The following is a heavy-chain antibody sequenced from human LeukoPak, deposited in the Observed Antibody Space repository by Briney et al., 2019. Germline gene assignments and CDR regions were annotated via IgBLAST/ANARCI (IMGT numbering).Heavy chain of an antibody. CDR1: GFTFSSYS. D-gene: IGHD3-10*01. CDR3: AKDGVWIGEKKANMDV. V-gene: IGHV3-21*04. Sequence: GGSLRLSCAASGFTFSSYSMHWVRQAPGKGRGWVSSIITSSSDIYDADSVKGRFTISRDNAKNQLYLQMNSLRAEDTAVYYCAKDGVWIGEKKANMDVWGKGTTLSIPS. CDR2: IITSSSDI. J-gene: IGHJ6*03.